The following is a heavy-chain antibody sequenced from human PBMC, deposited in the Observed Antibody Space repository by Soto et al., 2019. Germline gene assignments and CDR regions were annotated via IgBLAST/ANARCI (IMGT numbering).Heavy chain of an antibody. V-gene: IGHV1-18*01. CDR1: GYTFTSYG. J-gene: IGHJ6*02. Sequence: ASVKVSCKASGYTFTSYGISWVRQAPGQGLEWMGWISAYNGNTNYAQKLQGRVTMTTDTSTSTAYMELRSLRSDDTAVYYCARASGIAVAGTSNYYYYGMDVWGQGTTVTVS. CDR2: ISAYNGNT. D-gene: IGHD6-19*01. CDR3: ARASGIAVAGTSNYYYYGMDV.